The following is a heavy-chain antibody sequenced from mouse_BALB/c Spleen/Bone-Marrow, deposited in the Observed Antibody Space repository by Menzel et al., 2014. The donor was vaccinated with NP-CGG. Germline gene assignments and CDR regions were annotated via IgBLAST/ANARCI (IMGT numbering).Heavy chain of an antibody. D-gene: IGHD2-4*01. CDR3: ASYDYDDVSYAMDY. J-gene: IGHJ4*01. Sequence: EVQLQESGGGLVQPGGSLKLSCAASGFDFSRYWMSLVRQAPGKGLEWIGEINPDSSTINYTPSLKDKFIISRDNAKNTLYLQMIKVRSEDTALYYCASYDYDDVSYAMDYWGQGSSGTVSS. V-gene: IGHV4-1*02. CDR1: GFDFSRYW. CDR2: INPDSSTI.